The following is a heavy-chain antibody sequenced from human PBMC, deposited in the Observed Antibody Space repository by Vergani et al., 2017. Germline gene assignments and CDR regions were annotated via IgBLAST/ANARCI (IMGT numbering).Heavy chain of an antibody. D-gene: IGHD3-10*01. V-gene: IGHV3-33*01. CDR2: IYYDGSNA. Sequence: QVQLVESGGGIVQPGRSLTLSCVASRSTFKTYGMHWVRQAPGKELEWVGLIYYDGSNAYYADSVKGRFTISRDNSKNTLYLIMNSLRAEDTAVYYCASNVLLWFGEPHYFDYWGQGTLVTVSS. CDR1: RSTFKTYG. CDR3: ASNVLLWFGEPHYFDY. J-gene: IGHJ4*02.